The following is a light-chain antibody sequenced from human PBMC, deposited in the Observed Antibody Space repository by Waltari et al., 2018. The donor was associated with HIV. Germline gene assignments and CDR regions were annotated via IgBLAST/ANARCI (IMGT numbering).Light chain of an antibody. CDR3: YSTDSSDWV. CDR2: EDS. V-gene: IGLV3-10*01. CDR1: ALPKKY. J-gene: IGLJ3*02. Sequence: SYELTQPPSVSVSPGQTARITCSGDALPKKYAYWYQQKSGQAPVLVIYEDSKRPSGIPGRFAGSSSGKMGTLTISGAQVEDEADYYCYSTDSSDWVFGGGTKLTVL.